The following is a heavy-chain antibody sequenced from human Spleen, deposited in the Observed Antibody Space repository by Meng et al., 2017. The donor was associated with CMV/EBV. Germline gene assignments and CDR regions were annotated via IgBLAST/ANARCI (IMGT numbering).Heavy chain of an antibody. D-gene: IGHD4-23*01. CDR2: IRGIGAST. V-gene: IGHV3-23*01. Sequence: GESLKISCVASGFSFNNFVMGWVRQAPGKGLEWVSSIRGIGASTYYADSVKGRFTISRDNSKNTLFLQMNSLRAEDTAVYYCAKDRMVVTPYYFDFWGQGTLVTVSS. J-gene: IGHJ4*02. CDR1: GFSFNNFV. CDR3: AKDRMVVTPYYFDF.